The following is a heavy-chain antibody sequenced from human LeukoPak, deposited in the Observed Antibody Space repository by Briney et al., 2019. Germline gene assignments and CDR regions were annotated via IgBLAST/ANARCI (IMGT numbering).Heavy chain of an antibody. CDR2: INHSGST. V-gene: IGHV4-34*01. Sequence: PSEALSLTCAVYGGSFSGYYWSWIRQPPGKGLEWIGEINHSGSTNYNPSLKSRVTISVDTSKNQFSLKLSSVTAADTAVCYCARGVGGYDAWGQGTLVTVSS. J-gene: IGHJ5*02. CDR3: ARGVGGYDA. CDR1: GGSFSGYY. D-gene: IGHD5-12*01.